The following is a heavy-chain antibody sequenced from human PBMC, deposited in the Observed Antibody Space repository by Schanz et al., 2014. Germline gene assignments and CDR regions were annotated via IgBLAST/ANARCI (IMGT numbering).Heavy chain of an antibody. J-gene: IGHJ6*02. Sequence: QVQLLESGGGVVQPGGSLRLSCAASGFSFSTYAMDWVRQAPGKGLAWVAIISLDGSHQYYADSVKGRFTITRDNSMNTLYPQMTSLRAEGPAVYYCARSGVDVWGQGTTVTVSS. CDR2: ISLDGSHQ. CDR1: GFSFSTYA. D-gene: IGHD3-10*01. CDR3: ARSGVDV. V-gene: IGHV3-30*04.